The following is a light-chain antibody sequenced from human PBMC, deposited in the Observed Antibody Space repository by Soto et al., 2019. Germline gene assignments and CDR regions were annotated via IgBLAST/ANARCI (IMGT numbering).Light chain of an antibody. CDR1: QSVSSK. J-gene: IGKJ4*01. V-gene: IGKV3D-15*01. Sequence: EIVMTQSPATLSESPGERATLSCRASQSVSSKLAWYQQKPGQAPRLLIHGASTRATGIPARFSGSGSGTDFTLTISSLQSEDFAVYYCQQYNNWPLTFGGGTKVDI. CDR3: QQYNNWPLT. CDR2: GAS.